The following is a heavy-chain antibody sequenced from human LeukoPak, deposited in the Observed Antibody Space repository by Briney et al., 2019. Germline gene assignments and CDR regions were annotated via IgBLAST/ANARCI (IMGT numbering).Heavy chain of an antibody. D-gene: IGHD6-19*01. CDR1: GFTFSIYA. CDR3: ATQGHYTSGWFDY. Sequence: GGSLRLSCAGSGFTFSIYAMSWVRQAPGKGLEGVSAISGSGGSTYYADSVKGRFTISRDNSKNTLYLQMNSLRAEDTAVYYCATQGHYTSGWFDYWGQGTLVTVSS. J-gene: IGHJ4*02. V-gene: IGHV3-23*01. CDR2: ISGSGGST.